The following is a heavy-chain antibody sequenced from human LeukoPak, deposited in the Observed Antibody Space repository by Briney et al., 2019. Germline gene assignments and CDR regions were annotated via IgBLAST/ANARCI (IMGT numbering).Heavy chain of an antibody. CDR2: ISAYNGNT. V-gene: IGHV1-18*01. CDR3: ARLEDSSSWYGIPYYYYYYMDV. Sequence: ASVKVSCKASGYTFTSYGISWVRQAPGQGLEWMGWISAYNGNTNYAQKLQGRVTMTTDTSTSTAYMELRSLRSDDTAVYYCARLEDSSSWYGIPYYYYYYMDVWGKGTTVTVSS. J-gene: IGHJ6*03. CDR1: GYTFTSYG. D-gene: IGHD6-13*01.